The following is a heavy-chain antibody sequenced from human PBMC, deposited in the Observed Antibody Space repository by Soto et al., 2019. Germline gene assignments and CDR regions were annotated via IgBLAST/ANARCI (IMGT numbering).Heavy chain of an antibody. D-gene: IGHD2-15*01. CDR2: INPSGGST. V-gene: IGHV1-46*01. CDR1: GYTFTSYY. Sequence: GASVKVSCKASGYTFTSYYMHWVRQAPGQGLEWMGIINPSGGSTSYAQKFQGRVTMTRDTSTSTVYMELSSLRSEDTAVYYCARDPPSYRVAATQTSVDYYYGMDVWGQGTTVTVSS. J-gene: IGHJ6*02. CDR3: ARDPPSYRVAATQTSVDYYYGMDV.